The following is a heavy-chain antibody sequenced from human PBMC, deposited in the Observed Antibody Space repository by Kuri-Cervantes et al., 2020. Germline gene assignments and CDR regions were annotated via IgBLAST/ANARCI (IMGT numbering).Heavy chain of an antibody. J-gene: IGHJ4*02. CDR3: ARPKATWGGAYYFDY. D-gene: IGHD3-16*01. V-gene: IGHV3-33*01. Sequence: GESLKITCAASGFTFSSYGMHWVRQAPGKGLEWVAVIWYDGSNKYYADSVKGRFTISRDNSKNTLYLQMNSLRAEDTAVYYCARPKATWGGAYYFDYWGQGTLVTVSS. CDR1: GFTFSSYG. CDR2: IWYDGSNK.